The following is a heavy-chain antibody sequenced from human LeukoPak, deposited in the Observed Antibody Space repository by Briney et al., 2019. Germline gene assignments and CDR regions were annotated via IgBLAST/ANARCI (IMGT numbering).Heavy chain of an antibody. Sequence: GGSLRLSCAASGFTFSSYGMHWVRQAPGKGREWVAFIRYDGSNKYYADSVKGRFTISRDNSKNTLYLQMNSLRAEDTAVYYCAKNSGYSYGSYFDYWGQGTLVTVSS. J-gene: IGHJ4*02. CDR3: AKNSGYSYGSYFDY. V-gene: IGHV3-30*02. CDR1: GFTFSSYG. CDR2: IRYDGSNK. D-gene: IGHD5-18*01.